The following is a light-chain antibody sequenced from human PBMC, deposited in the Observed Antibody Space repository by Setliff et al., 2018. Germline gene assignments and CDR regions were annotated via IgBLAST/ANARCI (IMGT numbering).Light chain of an antibody. CDR1: SNDVGGYNY. J-gene: IGLJ1*01. CDR3: SSYAGFNSPVV. V-gene: IGLV2-8*01. CDR2: EVT. Sequence: QSVLAQPPSASGSPGQSVTLSCTGTSNDVGGYNYVSWYRQHPGKAPKLLIYEVTRRPSGVSDRFSGSKSGNTASLSVSGLRAEDEATYYCSSYAGFNSPVVFGSGTKGTVL.